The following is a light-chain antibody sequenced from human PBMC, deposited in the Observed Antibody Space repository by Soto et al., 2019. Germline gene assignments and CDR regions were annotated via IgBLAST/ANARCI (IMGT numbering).Light chain of an antibody. V-gene: IGLV2-23*01. Sequence: QSVLTQPASVSGSPGQSITISCTGTSRDVGSYNLVSWYQQHPGKAPKLMIYEGSKRPSGVSNRFSGSKSGNTASLTISGLQAEDEADYYCCSYAGTSTYVXGTGTKVPS. CDR3: CSYAGTSTYV. CDR2: EGS. CDR1: SRDVGSYNL. J-gene: IGLJ1*01.